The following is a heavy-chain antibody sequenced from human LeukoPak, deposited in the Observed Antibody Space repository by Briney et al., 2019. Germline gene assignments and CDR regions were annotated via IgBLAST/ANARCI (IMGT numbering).Heavy chain of an antibody. D-gene: IGHD3-9*01. J-gene: IGHJ5*02. Sequence: SQTLSLTCTVSGGSISSGGYYWSWIRQHPGKALEWIGYIYYSGSTHYNPSLKSRVTISVDTSKNQFSLKLSSVTAADTAVYYCARDMTDWWFDPWGQGTLVTVSS. CDR2: IYYSGST. CDR3: ARDMTDWWFDP. CDR1: GGSISSGGYY. V-gene: IGHV4-31*03.